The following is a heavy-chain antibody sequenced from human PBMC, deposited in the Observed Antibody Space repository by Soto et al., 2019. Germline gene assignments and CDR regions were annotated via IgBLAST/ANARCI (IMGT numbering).Heavy chain of an antibody. V-gene: IGHV1-69*01. CDR3: ATVPFLYGDYYYFYFQLDS. J-gene: IGHJ6*04. D-gene: IGHD4-17*01. Sequence: QGLLVQSGAEVKKPGSSVNVSCKASGYIFNNYGLSWVRQAPGQGLEWVGGIIPIFGRAKYAQRLQGRVSITADEDTATAFMELKSLRSEDTAVYFSATVPFLYGDYYYFYFQLDSWGEGTTITVSS. CDR2: IIPIFGRA. CDR1: GYIFNNYG.